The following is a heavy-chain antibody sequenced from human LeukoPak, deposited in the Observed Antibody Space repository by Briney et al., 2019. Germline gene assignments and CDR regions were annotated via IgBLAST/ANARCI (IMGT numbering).Heavy chain of an antibody. CDR1: GGSISSYY. Sequence: PSETLSLTCTVSGGSISSYYWSWIRQPPGKGLEWIGYIYYSGSTNYNPSFRSRVTISVDTSKIQFSLNPSSVTAADTAIYYCARGLASGYPPIPFDYWGQGTQVTVSS. CDR3: ARGLASGYPPIPFDY. CDR2: IYYSGST. J-gene: IGHJ4*02. V-gene: IGHV4-59*12. D-gene: IGHD3-3*01.